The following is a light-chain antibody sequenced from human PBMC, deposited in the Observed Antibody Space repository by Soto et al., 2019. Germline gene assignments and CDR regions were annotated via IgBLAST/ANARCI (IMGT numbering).Light chain of an antibody. CDR2: AAS. CDR1: QSISSY. J-gene: IGKJ2*01. CDR3: QQSYSTPDT. Sequence: DIQMTQSPSSLSASVGDRVTITCRASQSISSYLNWYQQKPGKAPKLLIYAASSLQSGVPSRFSGSGAGTDFTLTICSLQPEDFATYYCQQSYSTPDTFGQGTKVDIK. V-gene: IGKV1-39*01.